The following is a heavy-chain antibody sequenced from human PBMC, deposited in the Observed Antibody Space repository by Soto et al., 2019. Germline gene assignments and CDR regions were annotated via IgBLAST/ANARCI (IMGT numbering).Heavy chain of an antibody. CDR3: ARLVSSTSYHCSGGSCYFDY. CDR2: IYYSGST. D-gene: IGHD2-15*01. V-gene: IGHV4-59*08. J-gene: IGHJ4*02. CDR1: GGAISSYY. Sequence: SETLSLTCTVSGGAISSYYWSWIRQPPGKGLEWIGYIYYSGSTNYNPSLKSRVTVSVDTSKNQLSLKLSSVTAADTAVYYCARLVSSTSYHCSGGSCYFDYWGQGTLVTVSS.